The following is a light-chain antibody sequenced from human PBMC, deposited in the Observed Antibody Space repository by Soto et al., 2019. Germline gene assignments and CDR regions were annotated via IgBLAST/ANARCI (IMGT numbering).Light chain of an antibody. Sequence: DIQMTQSPSSLSASVGDRVTITCRASQSISSYLNWYQQKPGKAPKLLIYAASSLQSGVPSRFSGSGSGTDFTLTISSLQHEDFVTSYCQQRYSTHPWTFGQGTKVEIK. CDR2: AAS. V-gene: IGKV1-39*01. CDR1: QSISSY. CDR3: QQRYSTHPWT. J-gene: IGKJ1*01.